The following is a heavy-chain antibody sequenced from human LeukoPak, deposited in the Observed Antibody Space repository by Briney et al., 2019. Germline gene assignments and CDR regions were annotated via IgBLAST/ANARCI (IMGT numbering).Heavy chain of an antibody. CDR3: AKDAVAGTWLHY. D-gene: IGHD6-19*01. CDR2: ISGSGGST. J-gene: IGHJ4*02. Sequence: GGSLRLSCAASGFTFSSYAMSWVRQAPGKGLEWVSAISGSGGSTYYADSVKGRFTISRDNSKNSLYLQMSSLRGEDTAMYYCAKDAVAGTWLHYWGQGTLVTVSS. V-gene: IGHV3-23*01. CDR1: GFTFSSYA.